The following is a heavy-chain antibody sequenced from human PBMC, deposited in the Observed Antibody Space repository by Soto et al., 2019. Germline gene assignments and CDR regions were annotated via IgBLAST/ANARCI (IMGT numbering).Heavy chain of an antibody. CDR2: FDPEDGET. V-gene: IGHV1-24*01. J-gene: IGHJ4*02. Sequence: ASVKVSCKVSGYTLTELSMHWVRQAPGKGLEWMGGFDPEDGETIYAQKFQGRVTMTEDTSTDTAYMELSSLRSEDTAVYYCATAPYYGSGSYGHLGYWGQGTLVTVSS. D-gene: IGHD3-10*01. CDR3: ATAPYYGSGSYGHLGY. CDR1: GYTLTELS.